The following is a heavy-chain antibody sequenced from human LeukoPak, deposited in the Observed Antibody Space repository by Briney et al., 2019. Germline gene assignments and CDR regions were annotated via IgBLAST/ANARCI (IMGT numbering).Heavy chain of an antibody. CDR3: AKDRGGSSELGDAFDV. D-gene: IGHD1-26*01. CDR1: GFTFDEYA. V-gene: IGHV3-9*01. Sequence: GGSLRLSCAASGFTFDEYAMHWVRQAPGKGLEWVSGISYSSGSIGYVDSVKGRFTISRDNAKNSLYLRMNSLRVEDTALYYCAKDRGGSSELGDAFDVWGQGTMVRVSS. J-gene: IGHJ3*01. CDR2: ISYSSGSI.